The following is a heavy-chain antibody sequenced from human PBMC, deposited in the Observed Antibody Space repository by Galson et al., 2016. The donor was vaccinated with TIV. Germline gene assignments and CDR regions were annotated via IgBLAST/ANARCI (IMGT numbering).Heavy chain of an antibody. CDR2: INTDTGHP. CDR3: AREKAGPGY. CDR1: GYTFRNYA. Sequence: SVKVSCKASGYTFRNYAMNWMRQAPGQGFEWMGWINTDTGHPTYAQGFTGRFVFSLDTSVNTAYLEITSLRTEDMAVYYCAREKAGPGYWGQGTLITVSS. D-gene: IGHD6-19*01. J-gene: IGHJ4*02. V-gene: IGHV7-4-1*02.